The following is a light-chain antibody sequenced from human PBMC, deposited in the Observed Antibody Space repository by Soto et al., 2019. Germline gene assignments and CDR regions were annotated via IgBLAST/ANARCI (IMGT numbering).Light chain of an antibody. CDR3: HQRSNWPVT. CDR1: QTISKY. CDR2: NAS. J-gene: IGKJ4*01. Sequence: EIMVTQSPAALSLPPGERATIFCKTSQTISKYLVWYQQKPGQAPRLLINNASNRATGIPARFNGSGSGTDFTLTISSLEPEDCAVYSCHQRSNWPVTFGGGTRLEIK. V-gene: IGKV3-11*01.